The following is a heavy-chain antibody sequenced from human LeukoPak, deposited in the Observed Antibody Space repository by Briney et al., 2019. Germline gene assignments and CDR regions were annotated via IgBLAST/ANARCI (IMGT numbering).Heavy chain of an antibody. CDR3: ARDPTSDYYMDV. CDR1: GFTFSDYY. D-gene: IGHD3-16*01. CDR2: ISSSGSTI. V-gene: IGHV3-11*04. J-gene: IGHJ6*03. Sequence: GGSLRLSCAASGFTFSDYYMSWIRQAPGKGLEWVSYISSSGSTICYADSVKGRFTISRDNAKNSLYLQMNSLRAEDTAVYYCARDPTSDYYMDVWGKGTTVTVSS.